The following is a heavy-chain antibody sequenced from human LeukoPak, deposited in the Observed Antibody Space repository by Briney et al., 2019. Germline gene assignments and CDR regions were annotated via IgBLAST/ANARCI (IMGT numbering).Heavy chain of an antibody. Sequence: SETPSLTCTVSGASISSVCWSWIRQPPGKGLEWIGYIYYSGSTNYNPSLKSRVTISIDTSKNQFSLKLSSVTAAGTAVYFCARHAENGSDRFDFWGQGILVTVSS. D-gene: IGHD5-12*01. CDR3: ARHAENGSDRFDF. CDR2: IYYSGST. J-gene: IGHJ4*02. V-gene: IGHV4-59*08. CDR1: GASISSVC.